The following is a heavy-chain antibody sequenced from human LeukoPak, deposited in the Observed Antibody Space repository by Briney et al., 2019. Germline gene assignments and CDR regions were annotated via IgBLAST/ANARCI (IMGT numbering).Heavy chain of an antibody. CDR1: GYTFTSYD. J-gene: IGHJ4*02. CDR2: MNPNSGNT. CDR3: ARGQQGTIMH. Sequence: GASVKVSCKASGYTFTSYDINWVRQATGQGLEWMGWMNPNSGNTGYAQKFQGRLTMTRNTSITTAYMQLSSLRSEDTAVYYCARGQQGTIMHWGQGTLVSVPS. D-gene: IGHD2-8*01. V-gene: IGHV1-8*01.